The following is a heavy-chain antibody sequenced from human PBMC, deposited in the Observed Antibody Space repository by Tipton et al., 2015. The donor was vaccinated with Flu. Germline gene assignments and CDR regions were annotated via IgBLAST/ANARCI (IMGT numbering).Heavy chain of an antibody. CDR3: ARQRSGFGELLSP. CDR2: MYYSGSS. V-gene: IGHV4-39*01. J-gene: IGHJ5*02. D-gene: IGHD3-10*01. CDR1: GGSISSSSYY. Sequence: TLSLTCTVSGGSISSSSYYWGWIRQPPGKGLEWIGSMYYSGSSYYNPSLQSRITMSVDTSKNQFSLKLSSVTAADTAVYYCARQRSGFGELLSPWGQGSLVTVSS.